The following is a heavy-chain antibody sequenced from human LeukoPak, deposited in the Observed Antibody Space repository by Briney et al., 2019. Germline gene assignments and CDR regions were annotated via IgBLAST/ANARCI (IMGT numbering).Heavy chain of an antibody. CDR3: ARGVAPDAFDI. D-gene: IGHD2-15*01. J-gene: IGHJ3*02. Sequence: GGSLRLSCAASGFIFDNYWMAWVRQAPGKGLEWVANINGDGSEGFYVDSVKGRFISSRDNAKNSLDLQMNSLRPADTAVYYCARGVAPDAFDIWGQGTMVTVSS. CDR1: GFIFDNYW. CDR2: INGDGSEG. V-gene: IGHV3-7*01.